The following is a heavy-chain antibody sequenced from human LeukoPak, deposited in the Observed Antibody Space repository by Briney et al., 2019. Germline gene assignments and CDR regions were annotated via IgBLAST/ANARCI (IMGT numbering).Heavy chain of an antibody. CDR1: GFTFSSYA. CDR3: ARDETTPFDY. V-gene: IGHV3-30-3*01. CDR2: ISYDGSNK. D-gene: IGHD2-15*01. Sequence: GGSLRLSCAASGFTFSSYAMHWVRQAPGKGLEWVAVISYDGSNKYYADSVKGRFTISRDNAKNSLYLQMNSLRAEDTAVYYCARDETTPFDYWGQGTLVTVSS. J-gene: IGHJ4*02.